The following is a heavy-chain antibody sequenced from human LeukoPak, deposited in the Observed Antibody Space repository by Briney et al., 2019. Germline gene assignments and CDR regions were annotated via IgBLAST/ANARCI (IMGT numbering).Heavy chain of an antibody. CDR2: MNPNSGQT. D-gene: IGHD3-9*01. CDR1: GYSFTNYE. Sequence: ASVKVSCKASGYSFTNYEINWVRQATGQGLEWMGWMNPNSGQTGYAQKFQGRVTMTRDTSISTAYMELSRLRSDDTAVYYCARGGYYDILTGHEYWGQGTLVTVSS. V-gene: IGHV1-8*02. CDR3: ARGGYYDILTGHEY. J-gene: IGHJ4*02.